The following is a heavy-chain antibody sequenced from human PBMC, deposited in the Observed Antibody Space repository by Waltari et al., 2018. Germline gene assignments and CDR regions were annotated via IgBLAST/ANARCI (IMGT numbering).Heavy chain of an antibody. V-gene: IGHV1-8*02. CDR3: SRLRSDAGGDSGTLDF. J-gene: IGHJ4*03. D-gene: IGHD2-21*02. Sequence: VQLDQSGTEVKRPGASVKVSCEVSGYTFIDFNIHWVRQAAGQGLERMGWMKPHSGDTRYAERCHGRVTLTGDTSVSTAYMELSGLTSEDTAVYYCSRLRSDAGGDSGTLDFWGQGTLVSVS. CDR1: GYTFIDFN. CDR2: MKPHSGDT.